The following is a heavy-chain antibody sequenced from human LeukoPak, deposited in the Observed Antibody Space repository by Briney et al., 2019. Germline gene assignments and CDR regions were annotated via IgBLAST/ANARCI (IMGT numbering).Heavy chain of an antibody. CDR3: ARSPRGYCSSTSCYGNWFDP. V-gene: IGHV4-61*08. Sequence: SETLSLTCTVSGGSISSGDYYWSWVRQPPGKGLEWIGYIYYSGSTNYNPSLKSRVTISVDTSKNQFSLKLSSVTAADTAVYYCARSPRGYCSSTSCYGNWFDPWGQGTLVTVSS. CDR1: GGSISSGDYY. J-gene: IGHJ5*02. D-gene: IGHD2-2*01. CDR2: IYYSGST.